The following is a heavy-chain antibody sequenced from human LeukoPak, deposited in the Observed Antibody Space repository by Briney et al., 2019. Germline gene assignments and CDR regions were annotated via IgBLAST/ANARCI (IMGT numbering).Heavy chain of an antibody. J-gene: IGHJ4*01. D-gene: IGHD5-12*01. V-gene: IGHV3-48*01. CDR1: GFNIIDYS. CDR2: IGISSGNT. Sequence: GGSLRLSCAASGFNIIDYSMNWVRQAPGKGLEWISYIGISSGNTKHADSVKGRFTISRDKARNSLYLQMNSLRVEDTAVYYCARDHRYAFDNWGHGTLVTVSS. CDR3: ARDHRYAFDN.